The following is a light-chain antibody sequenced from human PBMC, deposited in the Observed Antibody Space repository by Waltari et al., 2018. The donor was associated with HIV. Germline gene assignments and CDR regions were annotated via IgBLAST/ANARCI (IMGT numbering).Light chain of an antibody. CDR1: SSNIGAGYD. Sequence: QSVVTQPPSVSGAPGQRVTISCTGSSSNIGAGYDVHWYQQLPGTAPKLLIYGNSTRPSGVPDRVSGSKSGTSASLAITGLQAEDEADYYCQSYDSSLSGSDVVFGGGTELTVL. V-gene: IGLV1-40*01. CDR2: GNS. CDR3: QSYDSSLSGSDVV. J-gene: IGLJ2*01.